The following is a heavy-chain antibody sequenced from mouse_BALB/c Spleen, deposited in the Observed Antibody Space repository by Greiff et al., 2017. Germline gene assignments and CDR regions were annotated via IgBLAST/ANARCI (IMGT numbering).Heavy chain of an antibody. D-gene: IGHD1-1*01. Sequence: EVHLVESGGGLVQPGGSLKLSCAASGFTFSSYGMSWVRQTPDKRLELVATINSNGGSTYYPDSVKGRFTISRDNAKNTLYLQMSSLKSEDTAMYYCARDPGTSWYFDVWGAGTTVTVSS. V-gene: IGHV5-6-3*01. CDR3: ARDPGTSWYFDV. CDR2: INSNGGST. CDR1: GFTFSSYG. J-gene: IGHJ1*01.